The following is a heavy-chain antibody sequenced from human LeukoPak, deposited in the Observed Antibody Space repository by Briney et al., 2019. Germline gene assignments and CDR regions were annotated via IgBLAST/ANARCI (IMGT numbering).Heavy chain of an antibody. D-gene: IGHD2-2*01. CDR3: AKGDYCSSTSCYLIAPWYFDY. V-gene: IGHV3-23*01. CDR1: GFTFSSYA. CDR2: ISGSGGGT. J-gene: IGHJ4*02. Sequence: GGSLRLSCAASGFTFSSYAMSWVRQAPGKGLEWVSAISGSGGGTYYADSVKGRFTISRDNSKNTLYLQMNSLRAEDTAVYYCAKGDYCSSTSCYLIAPWYFDYWGQGTLVTVSS.